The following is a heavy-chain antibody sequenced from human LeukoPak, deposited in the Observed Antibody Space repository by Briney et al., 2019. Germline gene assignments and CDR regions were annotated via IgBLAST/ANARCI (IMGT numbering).Heavy chain of an antibody. V-gene: IGHV3-30-3*01. Sequence: GGSLRLSCAASGFTFSSYAMHWVRQAPGKGLEWVAVISYDGSNKYYADSVKGRFTISRDNSKNTLYLQMNSLRAEDTAVYYCARKTVLFWYFDLWGRGTLVTVSS. D-gene: IGHD2-21*01. CDR2: ISYDGSNK. CDR3: ARKTVLFWYFDL. CDR1: GFTFSSYA. J-gene: IGHJ2*01.